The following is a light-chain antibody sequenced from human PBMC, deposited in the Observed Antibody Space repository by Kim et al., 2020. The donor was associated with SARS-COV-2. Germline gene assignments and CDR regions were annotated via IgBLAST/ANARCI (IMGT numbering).Light chain of an antibody. CDR2: GKN. CDR1: SLRTYY. CDR3: NSRDNSGDHVV. V-gene: IGLV3-19*01. Sequence: WEQTGRITCQGDSLRTYYASWYQQKQGQAPILVIYGKNNRPSGIPDRFSGSSSGNTASLTVTGAQAVDEADYYCNSRDNSGDHVVFGGGTQLTVL. J-gene: IGLJ2*01.